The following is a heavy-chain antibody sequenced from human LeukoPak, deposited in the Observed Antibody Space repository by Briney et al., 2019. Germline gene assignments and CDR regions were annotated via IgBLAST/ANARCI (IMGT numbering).Heavy chain of an antibody. Sequence: PGGSLRLSCAASGFTLSTYGMHWFRKAPGKGLEWVSHINSDGSWTSYADSVKGRFTISKDNAKNTVYLQMNSLRAEDTAVYYCVSFYETYWGRGTLVTVSS. D-gene: IGHD2/OR15-2a*01. CDR2: INSDGSWT. V-gene: IGHV3-74*01. J-gene: IGHJ4*02. CDR3: VSFYETY. CDR1: GFTLSTYG.